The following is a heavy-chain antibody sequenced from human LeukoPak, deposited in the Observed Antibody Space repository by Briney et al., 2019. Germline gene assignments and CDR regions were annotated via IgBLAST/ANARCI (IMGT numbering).Heavy chain of an antibody. CDR3: ARENPGYSSSWHESAFDI. Sequence: KASETLSLTCTVSGGSISSYYWSWIRQPPGKGLEWIGYIYYSGSTNYNPSLKSRVTISVDTSKNQFSLKLSSVTAADTAVYYCARENPGYSSSWHESAFDIWGQGTMVTVSS. J-gene: IGHJ3*02. CDR1: GGSISSYY. V-gene: IGHV4-59*01. D-gene: IGHD6-13*01. CDR2: IYYSGST.